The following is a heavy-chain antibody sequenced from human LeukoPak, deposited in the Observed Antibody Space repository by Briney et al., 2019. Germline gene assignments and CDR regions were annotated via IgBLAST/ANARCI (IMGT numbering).Heavy chain of an antibody. Sequence: SVKVSCKASGGTFSSYAISWVRQAPGQGLEWMGGIIPIFGTANYAQKFQGRVTITADESTSTAYMELSSLRSEDTAVYYCARDLEIVLMVYAMDYYYYGMDVWGQGTTVTVSS. V-gene: IGHV1-69*13. CDR1: GGTFSSYA. CDR3: ARDLEIVLMVYAMDYYYYGMDV. D-gene: IGHD2-8*01. CDR2: IIPIFGTA. J-gene: IGHJ6*02.